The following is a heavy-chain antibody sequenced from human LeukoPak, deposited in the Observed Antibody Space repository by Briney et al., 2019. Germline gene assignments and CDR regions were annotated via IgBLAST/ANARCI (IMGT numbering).Heavy chain of an antibody. CDR3: ASLGTLRS. D-gene: IGHD7-27*01. Sequence: SETLSLTCTVSGGSVTSSSYYWGWIRHPPGKGLEWIGSITYSGTNYNNPSLKGPSTISIDTSKNQYSVKLTSVAAADTAMYYCASLGTLRSWGQGTLVTVSS. CDR1: GGSVTSSSYY. V-gene: IGHV4-39*01. CDR2: ITYSGTN. J-gene: IGHJ5*02.